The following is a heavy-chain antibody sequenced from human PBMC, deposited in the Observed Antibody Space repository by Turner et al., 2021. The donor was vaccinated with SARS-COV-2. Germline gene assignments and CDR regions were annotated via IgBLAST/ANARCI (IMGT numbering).Heavy chain of an antibody. J-gene: IGHJ4*02. D-gene: IGHD1-26*01. CDR2: IKQDVSEK. Sequence: EVQMVESGGGLVQPGGSLRLSCAASGFTFSSNWMSWVRQAPGKVLEWVANIKQDVSEKYYVDSVKGRFTISRDNAKNSLYLQMNSLRAEYTAVYYCARDMGSTTGPFDYWGQGTLVTVSS. CDR1: GFTFSSNW. V-gene: IGHV3-7*01. CDR3: ARDMGSTTGPFDY.